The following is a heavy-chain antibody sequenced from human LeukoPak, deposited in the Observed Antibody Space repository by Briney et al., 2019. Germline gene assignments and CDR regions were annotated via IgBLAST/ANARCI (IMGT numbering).Heavy chain of an antibody. V-gene: IGHV3-30*04. CDR3: ARFYANEWELPH. D-gene: IGHD1-26*01. CDR2: ISYAGNNK. J-gene: IGHJ4*02. CDR1: GFTFSSYA. Sequence: PGGSLRLSCAASGFTFSSYAMHWVRQAPGKGLEWVAVISYAGNNKYYADSVKGRFTISRDNSKNTLYLQMNSLRAEDTAVYYCARFYANEWELPHWGQGTLVTVSS.